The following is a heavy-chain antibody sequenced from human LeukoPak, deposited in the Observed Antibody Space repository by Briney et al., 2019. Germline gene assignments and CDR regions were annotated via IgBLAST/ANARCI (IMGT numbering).Heavy chain of an antibody. V-gene: IGHV3-48*02. CDR1: GFTFSDYS. CDR2: ISSSGSTM. Sequence: PGGSLRLSCAASGFTFSDYSMNWVRQAPGKGLEWASQISSSGSTMYYADSVKGRFTISRDNAKNSLYLQMNSLRDEDTAVYYCASGYSRGGDYWGQGTLVTVSS. D-gene: IGHD2-21*01. CDR3: ASGYSRGGDY. J-gene: IGHJ4*02.